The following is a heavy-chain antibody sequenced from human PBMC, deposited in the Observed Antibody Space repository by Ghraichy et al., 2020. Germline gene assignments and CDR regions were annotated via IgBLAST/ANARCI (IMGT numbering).Heavy chain of an antibody. J-gene: IGHJ6*02. CDR3: AHSIEYYYDSSGYSEPPYYYYGMDV. V-gene: IGHV2-5*02. CDR2: IYWDDDK. Sequence: SGPTLVKPTQTLTLTCTFSGFSLSTSGVGVGWIRQPPGKALEWLALIYWDDDKRYSPSLKSRLTITKDTSKNQVVLTMTNMDPVDTATYYCAHSIEYYYDSSGYSEPPYYYYGMDVWGQGTTVTVSS. CDR1: GFSLSTSGVG. D-gene: IGHD3-22*01.